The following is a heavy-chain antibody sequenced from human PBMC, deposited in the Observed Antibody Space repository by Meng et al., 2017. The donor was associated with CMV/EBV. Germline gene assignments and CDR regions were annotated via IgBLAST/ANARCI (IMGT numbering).Heavy chain of an antibody. V-gene: IGHV2-5*02. CDR2: IYWDDDK. J-gene: IGHJ5*02. CDR3: AHSPSLQLVRHWIDP. D-gene: IGHD6-6*01. CDR1: GFSLSTSGVG. Sequence: QITLKESGPTLVNPTQTITLTCTFSGFSLSTSGVGVGWIRQPPGKALEWLALIYWDDDKRYSPSLKGRLTITKDTSKNQVVLTMTNMDPVDTATYYCAHSPSLQLVRHWIDPWGQGTLVTVSS.